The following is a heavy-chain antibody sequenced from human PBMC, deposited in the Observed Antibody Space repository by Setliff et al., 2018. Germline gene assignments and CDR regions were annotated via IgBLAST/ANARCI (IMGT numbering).Heavy chain of an antibody. Sequence: PSETLPLTCTVSGGSVGSDFSYWTWIRQPAGKGPEWIGQIYTTWSTNYNPSLRSRATISLDASKNQFSLSLTSVTAADTAVYYCARVTGFFYVDAWGKGTTVTVSS. CDR3: ARVTGFFYVDA. CDR1: GGSVGSDFSY. CDR2: IYTTWST. J-gene: IGHJ6*03. V-gene: IGHV4-61*09.